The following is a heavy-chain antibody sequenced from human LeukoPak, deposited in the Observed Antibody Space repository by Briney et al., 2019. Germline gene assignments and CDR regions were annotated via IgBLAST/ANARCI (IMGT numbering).Heavy chain of an antibody. CDR1: GYTFITHG. V-gene: IGHV1-18*01. CDR3: ARGRLRYLDWTRAYSDY. CDR2: ISAFNGNT. D-gene: IGHD3-9*01. J-gene: IGHJ4*02. Sequence: ASVTVSCKASGYTFITHGLTWVRQAPGQGLEWMGWISAFNGNTIYAQTLQDRLTMTTDTSTSTAYMELRSLRSDDTAVNYCARGRLRYLDWTRAYSDYWGQGTLVTVSS.